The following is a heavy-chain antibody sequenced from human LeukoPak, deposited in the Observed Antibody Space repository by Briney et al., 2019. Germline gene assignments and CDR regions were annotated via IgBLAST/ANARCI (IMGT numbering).Heavy chain of an antibody. CDR2: THHSGSS. D-gene: IGHD3-16*01. V-gene: IGHV4-4*02. Sequence: PSGTLSLTSAVSGDSVSYDNWWSWVRQPPGKGLEWIGETHHSGSSNYNPSLKSRVTVSVDKSKNQVSLSLTSVTAADTAVYYCARHDYFALAYWGQGTLVTVSS. J-gene: IGHJ4*02. CDR3: ARHDYFALAY. CDR1: GDSVSYDNW.